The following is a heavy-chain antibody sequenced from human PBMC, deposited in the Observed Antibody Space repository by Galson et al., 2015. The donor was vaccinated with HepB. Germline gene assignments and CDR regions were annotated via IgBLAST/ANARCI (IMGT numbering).Heavy chain of an antibody. CDR3: AREAGDYYYYGMDV. J-gene: IGHJ6*02. V-gene: IGHV3-11*01. CDR1: GFTFSDYY. CDR2: ISSSGSTI. D-gene: IGHD1-14*01. Sequence: SLRLSCAASGFTFSDYYMSWIRQAPGKGLEWVSYISSSGSTIYYADSVKGRFTISRDNARNSLYLQMNSLRAEDTAVYYCAREAGDYYYYGMDVWGQGTTVTVSS.